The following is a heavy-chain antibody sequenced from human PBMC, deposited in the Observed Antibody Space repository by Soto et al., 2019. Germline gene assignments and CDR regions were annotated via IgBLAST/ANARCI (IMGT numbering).Heavy chain of an antibody. CDR2: INHSGST. CDR3: ADLWFGELPHDY. D-gene: IGHD3-10*01. Sequence: QVQLQQWGAGLLKPSETLSLTCAVYGGSFSGYYWSWIRQPPGKGLEWIGEINHSGSTNYNPSLKTPVTISVDTSKNQFSLKLSSVTAADTAVYYCADLWFGELPHDYWGQGTLVTVSS. V-gene: IGHV4-34*01. J-gene: IGHJ4*02. CDR1: GGSFSGYY.